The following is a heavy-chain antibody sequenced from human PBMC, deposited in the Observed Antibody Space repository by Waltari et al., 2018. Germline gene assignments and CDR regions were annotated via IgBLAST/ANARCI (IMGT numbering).Heavy chain of an antibody. CDR3: AREIYGGNSRPFDF. Sequence: QVQLQESGPGLVKPSETLSLTCTVSGGSMNGYFWHWIRQPPGKGLEWIGYIDYSGSTDYDPSLKSRVTISVDTSKNQFSLRLTSVTSADTAFYYCAREIYGGNSRPFDFWGQGALVTVSS. CDR2: IDYSGST. D-gene: IGHD2-21*02. CDR1: GGSMNGYF. J-gene: IGHJ4*02. V-gene: IGHV4-59*01.